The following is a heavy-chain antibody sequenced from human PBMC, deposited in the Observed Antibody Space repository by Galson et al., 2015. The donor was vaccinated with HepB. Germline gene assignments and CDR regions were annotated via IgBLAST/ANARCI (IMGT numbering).Heavy chain of an antibody. V-gene: IGHV7-4-1*02. J-gene: IGHJ5*02. CDR1: GYTFTSYA. CDR3: ARVTAASPMGYNWFDP. CDR2: INTNTGNP. Sequence: QSGAEVKKPGASVKVSCKASGYTFTSYAMNWVRQAPGQGLEWMGWINTNTGNPTYAQGFTGRFVFSLDTSVSTAYLQISSLKAEDTAVYYCARVTAASPMGYNWFDPWGQGTLVTVSS. D-gene: IGHD2-15*01.